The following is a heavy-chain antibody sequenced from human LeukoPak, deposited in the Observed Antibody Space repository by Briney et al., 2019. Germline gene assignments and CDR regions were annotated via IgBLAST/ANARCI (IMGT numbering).Heavy chain of an antibody. V-gene: IGHV4-59*01. CDR2: IYYSRST. D-gene: IGHD2-21*01. J-gene: IGHJ4*02. CDR1: GGSISSYY. CDR3: ARGQRGLPY. Sequence: SETLSLTCTVSGGSISSYYWNWIRQPPGKGLEWIEYIYYSRSTNSNPSLKSRVTISVDTSKNQFSLKLTSVTAADTAVYYCARGQRGLPYWGQGTLVTVSS.